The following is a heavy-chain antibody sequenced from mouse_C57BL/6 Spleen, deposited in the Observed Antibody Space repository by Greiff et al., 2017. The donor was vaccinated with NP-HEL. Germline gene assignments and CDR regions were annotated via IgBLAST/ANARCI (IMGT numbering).Heavy chain of an antibody. J-gene: IGHJ2*01. CDR1: GYAFSSSW. CDR3: ARGGELRPVSH. CDR2: IYPGDGDT. V-gene: IGHV1-82*01. D-gene: IGHD1-2*01. Sequence: QVQLQQSGPELVKPGASVKISCKASGYAFSSSWMNWVKQRPGKGLEWIGRIYPGDGDTNYNGKFKGKATLTADKSSSTAYMQLSSLTSEDSAVYFCARGGELRPVSHWGQGTTLTVSS.